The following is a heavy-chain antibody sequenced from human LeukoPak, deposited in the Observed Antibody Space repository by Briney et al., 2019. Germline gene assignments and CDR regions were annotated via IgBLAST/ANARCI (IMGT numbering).Heavy chain of an antibody. D-gene: IGHD3/OR15-3a*01. V-gene: IGHV3-23*01. CDR1: GFTFSSYA. CDR3: AKDVGGDWPSAGFDY. Sequence: GGSLGLSCAASGFTFSSYAMSWVRQAPGKGLEWVSAISGSGDSTFYADSVKGRFTISRDNSKNTLYLQMNSLRAEDTAVYYCAKDVGGDWPSAGFDYWGQGTLVTVSS. CDR2: ISGSGDST. J-gene: IGHJ4*02.